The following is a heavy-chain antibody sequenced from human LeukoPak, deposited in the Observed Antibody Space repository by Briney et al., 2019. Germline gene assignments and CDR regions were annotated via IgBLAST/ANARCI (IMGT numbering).Heavy chain of an antibody. V-gene: IGHV1-69*05. CDR3: ATARGLRVGATPDY. J-gene: IGHJ4*02. CDR1: GGTFSSYA. CDR2: IIPIFGTA. D-gene: IGHD1-26*01. Sequence: SVKVSCKASGGTFSSYAISWVRQAPGQGLEWMGGIIPIFGTANYAQKFQGRVTITTDESTSTAYMELSSLRSEDTAVYYCATARGLRVGATPDYWGQGTLVTVSS.